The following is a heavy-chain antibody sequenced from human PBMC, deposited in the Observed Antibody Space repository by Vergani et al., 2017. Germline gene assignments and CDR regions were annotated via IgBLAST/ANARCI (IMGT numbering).Heavy chain of an antibody. CDR3: AGRVGDCRRTSGYSGGAFDD. CDR2: ISSSSSYL. J-gene: IGHJ4*02. D-gene: IGHD2-2*02. Sequence: EAQLVESGGGLVKPGGSLRLSCAASGFTFSSYSMNWVRQAPGKGLEWVSSISSSSSYLYYADSVKGRFTLSRDNAKNSLYLQMNSLRAEDTAVYYGAGRVGDCRRTSGYSGGAFDDWGQGTLVTVSS. V-gene: IGHV3-21*01. CDR1: GFTFSSYS.